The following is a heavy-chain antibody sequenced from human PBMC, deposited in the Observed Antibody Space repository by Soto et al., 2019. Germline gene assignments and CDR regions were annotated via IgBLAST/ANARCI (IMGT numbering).Heavy chain of an antibody. J-gene: IGHJ4*02. CDR3: ARGGGILLWFGELIFDY. CDR2: IIPILGIA. Sequence: QVQLVQSGAEVKKPGSSVKVSCKASGGTFSSYTISWVRQAPGQGLEWMGRIIPILGIANYAQKFQGRVTMTADKATSTAYMERSSLRSEDTAVYYCARGGGILLWFGELIFDYWGQGTLVTVSS. D-gene: IGHD3-10*01. CDR1: GGTFSSYT. V-gene: IGHV1-69*02.